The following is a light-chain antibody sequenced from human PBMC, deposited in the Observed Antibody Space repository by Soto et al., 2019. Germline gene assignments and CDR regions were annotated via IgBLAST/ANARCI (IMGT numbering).Light chain of an antibody. CDR3: SSYTSSSTYV. CDR2: DVS. CDR1: SSDVGGYDY. J-gene: IGLJ1*01. Sequence: QSALTQPAFVSGSPGQSITISCTGTSSDVGGYDYVSWYQQHPGEGPKLMIYDVSNRPSGVSNRFSGSKSGNTASLTISGLQAEDEADYYCSSYTSSSTYVFGSGTKLTVL. V-gene: IGLV2-14*01.